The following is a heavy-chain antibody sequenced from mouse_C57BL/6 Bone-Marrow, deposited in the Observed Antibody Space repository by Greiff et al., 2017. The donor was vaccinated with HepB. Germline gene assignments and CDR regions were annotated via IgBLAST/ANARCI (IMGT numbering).Heavy chain of an antibody. Sequence: EVQLVESGGGLVQPGGSMKLSCVASGFTFSNYWMNWVRQSPEKGLEWVAQIRLKSDNYATHYAESVKGRFTISRDDSKSSVYLQMNNLRAEDTGIYYCTGGGSSYWYFDVWGTGTTVTVSS. CDR3: TGGGSSYWYFDV. CDR1: GFTFSNYW. D-gene: IGHD1-1*01. V-gene: IGHV6-3*01. CDR2: IRLKSDNYAT. J-gene: IGHJ1*03.